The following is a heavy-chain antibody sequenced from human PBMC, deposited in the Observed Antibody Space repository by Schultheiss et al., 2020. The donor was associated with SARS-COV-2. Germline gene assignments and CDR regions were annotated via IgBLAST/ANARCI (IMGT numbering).Heavy chain of an antibody. D-gene: IGHD7-27*01. Sequence: GESLKISCAASGFRFSDYYMGWIRQAPGKGLEWVSYISTSGIMRYYADSVKGRFTNSRDNAKNSLYLQMNSLRAEDTAVYYCARDPRPFNWGADDYWGQGTLVTVSS. V-gene: IGHV3-11*01. CDR1: GFRFSDYY. CDR3: ARDPRPFNWGADDY. CDR2: ISTSGIMR. J-gene: IGHJ4*02.